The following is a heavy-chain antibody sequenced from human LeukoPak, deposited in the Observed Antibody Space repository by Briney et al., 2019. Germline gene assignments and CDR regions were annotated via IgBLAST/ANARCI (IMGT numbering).Heavy chain of an antibody. D-gene: IGHD4-17*01. CDR3: AIPTVTSKDAFDI. J-gene: IGHJ3*02. CDR2: IYYSGST. V-gene: IGHV4-39*01. Sequence: SETLSLTCTVSGGSISSSSYYWGSIRQPPGKGLEWIGSIYYSGSTYYNPSLKSRVTISVDTSKNQFSLKLSSVTAADTAVYYCAIPTVTSKDAFDIWGQGTMVTVSS. CDR1: GGSISSSSYY.